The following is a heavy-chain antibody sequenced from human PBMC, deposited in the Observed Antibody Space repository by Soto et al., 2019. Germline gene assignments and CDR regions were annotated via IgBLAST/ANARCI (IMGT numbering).Heavy chain of an antibody. J-gene: IGHJ6*02. Sequence: QVQLQESGPGLVKPSETLSLTCTVSGGSITSHYCSWFRQPPGKGLEWIGYIHHTGSTAYNPSLNGRVTMSVDTSKSRFSLMVNSVPATDTAVYYCARQGFGDLHGLVDVWGQGTTVTVSS. CDR3: ARQGFGDLHGLVDV. CDR1: GGSITSHY. D-gene: IGHD3-10*01. CDR2: IHHTGST. V-gene: IGHV4-59*08.